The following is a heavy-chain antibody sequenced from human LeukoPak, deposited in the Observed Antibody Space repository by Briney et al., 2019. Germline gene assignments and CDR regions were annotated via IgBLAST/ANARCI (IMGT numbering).Heavy chain of an antibody. V-gene: IGHV3-23*01. D-gene: IGHD1-26*01. Sequence: GGSLRLSCTASGFTFSSYTMTWVRQAPGKGLKWVSTITTGDGNKYYADSVKGRFTISRDNSKNTLYLQMNSLRAEDTAVYYCARAGGATTFGYYYGMDVWGQGTTVTVSS. CDR1: GFTFSSYT. CDR3: ARAGGATTFGYYYGMDV. J-gene: IGHJ6*02. CDR2: ITTGDGNK.